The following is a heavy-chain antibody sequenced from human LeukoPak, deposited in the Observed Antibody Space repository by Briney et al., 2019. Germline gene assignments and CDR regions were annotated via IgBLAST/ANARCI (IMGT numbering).Heavy chain of an antibody. J-gene: IGHJ4*02. D-gene: IGHD2-2*01. V-gene: IGHV1-18*01. Sequence: ASVTVSCKASGYTFNNYGISWVRQAPGQGREWMGWISAYNGNTNYAQKLQGRVTMTTDTSTSTAYMELRSLRSDDTAVYYCARDLVVVPAAMPGSAWGQGTLVTVSS. CDR2: ISAYNGNT. CDR3: ARDLVVVPAAMPGSA. CDR1: GYTFNNYG.